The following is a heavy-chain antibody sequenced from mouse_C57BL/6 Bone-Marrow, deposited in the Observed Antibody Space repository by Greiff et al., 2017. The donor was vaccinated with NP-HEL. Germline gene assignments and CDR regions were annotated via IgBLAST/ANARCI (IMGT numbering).Heavy chain of an antibody. V-gene: IGHV1-54*01. J-gene: IGHJ2*01. D-gene: IGHD4-1*01. CDR3: ARTGTGGLFDY. CDR2: INPGSGGT. CDR1: GYAFTNYL. Sequence: VQLQQSGAELVRPGTSVKVSCKASGYAFTNYLIEWVKQRPGQGLEWIGVINPGSGGTNYNEKFKGKATLTADNSSSTAYMQLSSLTSEDSAVYFCARTGTGGLFDYWGQGTTLTVSS.